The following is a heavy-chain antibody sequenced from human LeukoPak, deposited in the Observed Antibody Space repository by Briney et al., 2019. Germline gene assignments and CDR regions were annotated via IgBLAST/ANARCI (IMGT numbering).Heavy chain of an antibody. J-gene: IGHJ4*02. CDR3: AKEAFAVVPAAKSDY. CDR1: RFTFSSYA. CDR2: VGGSTGGT. D-gene: IGHD2-2*01. Sequence: PGGSLRLSCAASRFTFSSYAMSWVRQAPGKGLEWVSAVGGSTGGTYYADSVKGRLTISRDNSKNTLYLQMSSLRAEDTAVYYCAKEAFAVVPAAKSDYWGQGTLVTVSP. V-gene: IGHV3-23*01.